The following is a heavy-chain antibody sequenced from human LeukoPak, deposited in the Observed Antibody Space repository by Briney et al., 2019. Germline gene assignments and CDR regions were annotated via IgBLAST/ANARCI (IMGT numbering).Heavy chain of an antibody. Sequence: SETLSLICNVSGASINAYYWTWIRQPPGKGLEWIASMSYSGRTDSNPSLQSRVSMSAGPSMSQISLRLTSVTAADTAVYYCAQQVVGTSNSFDVWGQGTFVAVSS. V-gene: IGHV4-59*01. J-gene: IGHJ3*01. CDR1: GASINAYY. CDR3: AQQVVGTSNSFDV. CDR2: MSYSGRT. D-gene: IGHD2-15*01.